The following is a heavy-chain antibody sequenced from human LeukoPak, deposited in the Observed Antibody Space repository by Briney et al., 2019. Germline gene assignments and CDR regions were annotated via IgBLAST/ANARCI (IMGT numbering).Heavy chain of an antibody. J-gene: IGHJ4*02. CDR3: VSQSYSGSDNYYFHY. D-gene: IGHD1-26*01. V-gene: IGHV3-23*01. Sequence: GGSLRLPCVTSGFMFSNYAMSWVRQAPGKGLEWVSIISGSGERTYYADSVKGRFAVSRDNSKNTLYLQMMSLRAEDTAVYYCVSQSYSGSDNYYFHYWGQGTLVAVSS. CDR2: ISGSGERT. CDR1: GFMFSNYA.